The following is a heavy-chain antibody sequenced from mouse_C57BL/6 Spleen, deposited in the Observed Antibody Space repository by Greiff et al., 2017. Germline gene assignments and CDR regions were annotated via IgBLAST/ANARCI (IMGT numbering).Heavy chain of an antibody. V-gene: IGHV1-69*01. D-gene: IGHD1-1*01. CDR1: GYTFTSYW. J-gene: IGHJ4*01. Sequence: QVQLQQPGAELVMPGASVKLSCKASGYTFTSYWMHWVKQRPGQGLEWIGEIDPSDSYTNYNQKFKGKSTLTVDKSSSTAYMQLSSLTSEDSAVYYCARGYYGSSYGYYYAMDDWGQGTSVTVSS. CDR3: ARGYYGSSYGYYYAMDD. CDR2: IDPSDSYT.